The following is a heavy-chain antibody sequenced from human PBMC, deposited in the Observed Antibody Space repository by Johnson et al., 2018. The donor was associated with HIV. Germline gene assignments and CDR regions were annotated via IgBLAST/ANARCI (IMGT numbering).Heavy chain of an antibody. V-gene: IGHV3-15*05. Sequence: VQLVESGGGLVQPGGSLRLSCAASGFTFSNAWMNWVRQAPGKGLEWVGRIKSKNDGGTTDYAAPVKGRFTISRDDSKNTLYLQMNSLRAEDTALYYCARVSTMIVVARNDAFDIWGQGTMVTVSS. CDR2: IKSKNDGGTT. J-gene: IGHJ3*02. CDR1: GFTFSNAW. D-gene: IGHD3-22*01. CDR3: ARVSTMIVVARNDAFDI.